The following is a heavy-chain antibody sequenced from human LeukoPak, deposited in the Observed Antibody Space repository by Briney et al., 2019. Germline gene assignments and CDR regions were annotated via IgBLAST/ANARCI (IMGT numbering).Heavy chain of an antibody. CDR3: AREGVGATGVDP. CDR1: GGSFSGYY. J-gene: IGHJ5*02. V-gene: IGHV4-30-4*01. D-gene: IGHD1-26*01. Sequence: PSETLSLTCAVYGGSFSGYYWSWIRQPPGKGLEWIGYIYYSGSTYYNPSLKSRVTISVDTSKNQFSLKLSSVTAADTAVYYCAREGVGATGVDPWGQGTLVTVSS. CDR2: IYYSGST.